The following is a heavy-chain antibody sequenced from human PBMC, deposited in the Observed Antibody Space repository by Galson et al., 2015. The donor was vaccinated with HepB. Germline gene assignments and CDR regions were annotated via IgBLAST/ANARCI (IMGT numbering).Heavy chain of an antibody. CDR3: ARGHYYDSSGLDY. Sequence: TLSLTCTVSGGSISSGSYYWSWIRQPAGKGLEWIGRIYTSGSTNYNPSLKSRVTMSVDTSKNQFSLKLSSVTAADTAVYYCARGHYYDSSGLDYWGQGTLVTVSS. CDR1: GGSISSGSYY. J-gene: IGHJ4*02. D-gene: IGHD3-22*01. CDR2: IYTSGST. V-gene: IGHV4-61*02.